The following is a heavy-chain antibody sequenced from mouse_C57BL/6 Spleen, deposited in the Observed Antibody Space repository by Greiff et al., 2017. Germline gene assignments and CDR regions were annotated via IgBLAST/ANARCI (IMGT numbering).Heavy chain of an antibody. Sequence: EVMLVESGGGLVKPGGSLKLSCAASGFTFSDYGMHWVRQAPEKGLEWVAYISSGSSTIYYADTVKGRLTISRDNAKNTLFLQMTSLRSEDTAMYYCARGVGSAMDYWGQGTSVTVSS. J-gene: IGHJ4*01. CDR1: GFTFSDYG. D-gene: IGHD1-1*02. CDR2: ISSGSSTI. CDR3: ARGVGSAMDY. V-gene: IGHV5-17*01.